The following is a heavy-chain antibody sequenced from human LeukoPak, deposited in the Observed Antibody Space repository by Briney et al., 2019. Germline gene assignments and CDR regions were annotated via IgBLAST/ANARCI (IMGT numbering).Heavy chain of an antibody. D-gene: IGHD4-17*01. Sequence: GGSLRLSCAASGFTFSKYDMSWVRQGPGKGPEWVSGINNSGGRTYYADSVKGRFTISRDNSKNTLYLQMNSLSADDTAMYYCANEIRPNDYWGQGTLVTVSS. CDR2: INNSGGRT. J-gene: IGHJ4*02. V-gene: IGHV3-23*01. CDR1: GFTFSKYD. CDR3: ANEIRPNDY.